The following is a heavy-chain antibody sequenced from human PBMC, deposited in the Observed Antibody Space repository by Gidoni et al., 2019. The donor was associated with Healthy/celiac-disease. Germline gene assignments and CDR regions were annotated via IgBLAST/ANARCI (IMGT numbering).Heavy chain of an antibody. D-gene: IGHD6-13*01. CDR1: GFSLSNARMG. V-gene: IGHV2-26*01. Sequence: QVTLKESGPVLVKPTETLTLTCTVSGFSLSNARMGVSWIRQPPGKALEWLSHIFSNDEKSYSTSLKSWLTISKDTSKSQVVLTMTNMDPVDTATYYCARIRSWQQLSVYFDYWGQGTLVTVSS. CDR2: IFSNDEK. CDR3: ARIRSWQQLSVYFDY. J-gene: IGHJ4*02.